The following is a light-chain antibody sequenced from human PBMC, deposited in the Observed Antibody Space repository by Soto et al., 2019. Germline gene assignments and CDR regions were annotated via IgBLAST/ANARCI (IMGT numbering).Light chain of an antibody. CDR1: QSVSNN. V-gene: IGKV3-15*01. J-gene: IGKJ5*01. Sequence: EKVMTQSPATLSVSPGERAALSCRASQSVSNNLAWYRQRPGQAPRLLIFDASTRATGIPARFIGSGSETEFTLTISSLQSEDFAVYFGQQYIGWPATFGQGTRLEIK. CDR2: DAS. CDR3: QQYIGWPAT.